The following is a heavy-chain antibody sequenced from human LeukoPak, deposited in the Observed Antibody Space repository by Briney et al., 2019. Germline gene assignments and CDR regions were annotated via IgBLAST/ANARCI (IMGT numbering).Heavy chain of an antibody. V-gene: IGHV1-69*01. Sequence: ASVKVSCKAAGGTFSSYAISWVRHAPGQGLEWMGGIIPIFGTANYAQKFQGRVTITADESTSTAYMELSSLRSEDTAVYYCARAHTAMVWEVVYWGQGTLVTVSS. CDR1: GGTFSSYA. CDR2: IIPIFGTA. CDR3: ARAHTAMVWEVVY. J-gene: IGHJ4*02. D-gene: IGHD5-18*01.